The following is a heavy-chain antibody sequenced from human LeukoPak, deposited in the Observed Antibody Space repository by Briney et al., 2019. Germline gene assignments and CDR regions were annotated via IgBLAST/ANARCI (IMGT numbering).Heavy chain of an antibody. D-gene: IGHD6-19*01. CDR3: ARDLGGWQEFDY. CDR1: GFTFSTYA. J-gene: IGHJ4*02. CDR2: ISYDGSNK. V-gene: IGHV3-30-3*01. Sequence: GRSLRLSCAASGFTFSTYAMHWVRQAPGKGLEWVAIISYDGSNKYYADSVKGRFTISRDNSENTLYLQMNSLRAEDTAVFYCARDLGGWQEFDYWGQGTLVTVSS.